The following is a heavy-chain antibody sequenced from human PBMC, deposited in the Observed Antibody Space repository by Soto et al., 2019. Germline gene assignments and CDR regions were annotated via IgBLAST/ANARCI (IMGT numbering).Heavy chain of an antibody. Sequence: SVKVSCKASGGTFSSYAISWVRQAPGQGLEWMGGIIPIFGTANYAQKFQGRVTITADESTSTAYMELSSLRSEDTAVYYCASGSQGPGYYYYYVMDVWGQGTTVTVSS. J-gene: IGHJ6*02. D-gene: IGHD2-2*03. CDR1: GGTFSSYA. CDR2: IIPIFGTA. V-gene: IGHV1-69*13. CDR3: ASGSQGPGYYYYYVMDV.